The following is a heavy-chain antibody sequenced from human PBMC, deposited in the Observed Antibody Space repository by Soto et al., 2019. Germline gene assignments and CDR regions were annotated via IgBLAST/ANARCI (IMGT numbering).Heavy chain of an antibody. CDR1: GGSFSGYY. Sequence: PSETLSLTCAVYGGSFSGYYWSWIRHPPGKGLEWIGEINHSGTTKYNPSLKSRVPISVDTSKNQFSLKLSSVTVADTAVYYCAGHSRFDSSGYYFDSWGQGTQVTVSS. CDR2: INHSGTT. D-gene: IGHD3-22*01. CDR3: AGHSRFDSSGYYFDS. J-gene: IGHJ4*02. V-gene: IGHV4-34*01.